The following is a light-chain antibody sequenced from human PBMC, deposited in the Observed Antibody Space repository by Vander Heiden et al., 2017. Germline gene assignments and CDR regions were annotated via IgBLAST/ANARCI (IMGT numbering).Light chain of an antibody. V-gene: IGKV1-33*01. CDR2: DAS. CDR1: QDFSNY. CDR3: QQYDNLPSSA. J-gene: IGKJ2*01. Sequence: EIQMTKSPSSLPDSVGAGVTIPCQASQDFSNYLNWYQQKTAKAAQLLIYDASNMETGVPSRISGSGSCTDFTSTIISLQPEDISTYYCQQYDNLPSSAFGQGTKLEIK.